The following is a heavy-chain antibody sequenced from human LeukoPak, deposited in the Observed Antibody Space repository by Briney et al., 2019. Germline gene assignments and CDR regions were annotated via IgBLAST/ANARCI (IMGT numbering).Heavy chain of an antibody. J-gene: IGHJ4*02. D-gene: IGHD3-22*01. CDR2: ISSSSSTI. CDR3: AKDNYYDTSGYYYPDY. V-gene: IGHV3-48*01. CDR1: GFTFSSYS. Sequence: GGSLRLSCAASGFTFSSYSMNWVRQAPGKGLEWVSYISSSSSTIYYAGSVKGRFTISRDNAKNSLFLQMNSLRAEDTAVYYCAKDNYYDTSGYYYPDYWGQGTQVTVSS.